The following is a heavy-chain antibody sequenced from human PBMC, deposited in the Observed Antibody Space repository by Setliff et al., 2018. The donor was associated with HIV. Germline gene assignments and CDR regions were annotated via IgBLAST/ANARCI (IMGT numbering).Heavy chain of an antibody. V-gene: IGHV3-48*01. CDR3: ARDLTLPARSSYMDV. J-gene: IGHJ6*03. CDR1: GFTFSNYC. CDR2: ISSASSTI. Sequence: ETLSLSCAASGFTFSNYCMTWVRQAPGKGLEWLSYISSASSTIYYADSLKGRFTISRDNAKNSLYLQMNSLRVEDTAIYYCARDLTLPARSSYMDVWGKGTTVTVSS.